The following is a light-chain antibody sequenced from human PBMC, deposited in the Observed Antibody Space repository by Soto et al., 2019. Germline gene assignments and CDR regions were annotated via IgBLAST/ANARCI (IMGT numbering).Light chain of an antibody. J-gene: IGKJ1*01. Sequence: EIVLTQSPGTLSVSPGETATLSCRASQTISSSYLAWYRQKPGQAPSLLIYGTSSRATGIPDRFSGSGSGTDFTLTISRLEPEDSAIYYCQQYGSWTFGQGTKVEIK. CDR3: QQYGSWT. CDR1: QTISSSY. V-gene: IGKV3-20*01. CDR2: GTS.